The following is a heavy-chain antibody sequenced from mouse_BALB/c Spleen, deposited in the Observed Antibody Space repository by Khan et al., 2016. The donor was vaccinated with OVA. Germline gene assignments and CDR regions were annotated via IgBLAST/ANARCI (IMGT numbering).Heavy chain of an antibody. Sequence: QVQLKQSGAERAKPGASVKMSCKASGYTFTTYWMHWVKQRPGQGLEWIGYINPTSGYTDYSEKFKDRATLSADKSSSTAYMQLSSLTSEDSAVYYCTRDRIDYWGQGTTLTVSS. CDR2: INPTSGYT. J-gene: IGHJ2*01. V-gene: IGHV1-7*01. CDR1: GYTFTTYW. CDR3: TRDRIDY.